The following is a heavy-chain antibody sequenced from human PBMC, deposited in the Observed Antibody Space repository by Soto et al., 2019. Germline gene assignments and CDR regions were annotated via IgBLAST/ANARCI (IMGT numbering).Heavy chain of an antibody. D-gene: IGHD6-19*01. V-gene: IGHV4-4*02. Sequence: QVQLQESGPGLVEPSGTLSLTCAVSGGSVSSTNWWSWVRQPPGKGLEWIGEIYHSGSTYYNPSLKSRVPLSVDKSKNLFSLRLSSVTAADKAVYFCARDRAVSARGSFDYWGQGTLVTVSS. J-gene: IGHJ4*02. CDR2: IYHSGST. CDR1: GGSVSSTNW. CDR3: ARDRAVSARGSFDY.